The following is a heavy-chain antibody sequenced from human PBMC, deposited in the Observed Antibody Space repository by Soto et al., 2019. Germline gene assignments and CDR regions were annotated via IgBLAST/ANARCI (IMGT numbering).Heavy chain of an antibody. CDR1: GFTFSNYA. Sequence: EVQLVESGGGLVQPVGSLRLSCAASGFTFSNYAMDWVRQAPGKVLEYVSGISSNGVGTYYANSVKDRFTISRDNSKNTLYLQMGSLRAEDMAVYYCARREQSDYYYMDVWGKGTSVTVSS. D-gene: IGHD6-19*01. CDR3: ARREQSDYYYMDV. J-gene: IGHJ6*03. CDR2: ISSNGVGT. V-gene: IGHV3-64*01.